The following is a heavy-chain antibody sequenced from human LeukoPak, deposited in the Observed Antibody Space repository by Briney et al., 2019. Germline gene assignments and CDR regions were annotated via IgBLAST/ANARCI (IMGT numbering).Heavy chain of an antibody. D-gene: IGHD6-19*01. CDR1: GGSFSSSNYY. CDR3: ARVSVAGTGPDY. Sequence: PSETLSLTCTVSGGSFSSSNYYWSWIRQPPGKGLEWVGFFSYNVHSDYNPSLKSRVTISVDTSKNQFSLRLTSVTAADTAIYYCARVSVAGTGPDYWGQGTLVTVSS. J-gene: IGHJ4*02. V-gene: IGHV4-61*01. CDR2: FSYNVHS.